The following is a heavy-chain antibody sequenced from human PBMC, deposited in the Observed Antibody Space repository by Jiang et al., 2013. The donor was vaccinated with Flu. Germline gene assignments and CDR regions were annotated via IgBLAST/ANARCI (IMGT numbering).Heavy chain of an antibody. V-gene: IGHV3-21*01. CDR3: ARDQYYDSSGYYYVWYYYGMDV. Sequence: SSISSSSSYIYYADSVKGRFTISRDNAKNSLYLQMNSLRAEDTAVYYCARDQYYDSSGYYYVWYYYGMDVWGQGTTVTVSS. D-gene: IGHD3-22*01. CDR2: ISSSSSYI. J-gene: IGHJ6*02.